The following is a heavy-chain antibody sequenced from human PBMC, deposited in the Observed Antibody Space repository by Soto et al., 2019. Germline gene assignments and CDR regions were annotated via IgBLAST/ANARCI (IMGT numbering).Heavy chain of an antibody. Sequence: QAQLVESGGGVVQPGRSLRLSCATSGFSFSTYGMQWVRQAPGRGLEWVALISHDGSKKYYGDSVKGRFTISRDNSKKTLYLQMNSLRDEDTAVYYCLKTEDKTGWGRDYWGQGTLVTVSS. CDR3: LKTEDKTGWGRDY. J-gene: IGHJ4*02. CDR2: ISHDGSKK. V-gene: IGHV3-30*18. D-gene: IGHD6-19*01. CDR1: GFSFSTYG.